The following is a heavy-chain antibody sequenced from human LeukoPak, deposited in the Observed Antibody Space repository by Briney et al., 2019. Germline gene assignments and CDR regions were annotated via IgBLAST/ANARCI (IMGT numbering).Heavy chain of an antibody. V-gene: IGHV1-18*01. CDR1: GYTFTSYG. CDR2: ISAYNGNT. D-gene: IGHD3-22*01. J-gene: IGHJ3*02. Sequence: ASVKVSCKASGYTFTSYGISWVRQAPGQGLEWMGWISAYNGNTNYAQKLQGRVTMTTDTSTSTAYMELRSLRSDDTAVYYCARQNYYDNIAGAFDIWGQGTMVTVSS. CDR3: ARQNYYDNIAGAFDI.